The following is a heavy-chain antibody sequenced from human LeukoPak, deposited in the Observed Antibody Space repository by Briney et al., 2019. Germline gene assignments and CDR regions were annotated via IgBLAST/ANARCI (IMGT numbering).Heavy chain of an antibody. CDR1: GGSFSGYY. V-gene: IGHV4-34*01. CDR3: ASGAAGVGRIFDY. D-gene: IGHD3-3*01. Sequence: SETLSLTCAVYGGSFSGYYWSWIRQPPGKGLEWIGEINHSGSTNYNPSLKSRVTISVDTSKNQFSLKLSSVTAADTAVYYCASGAAGVGRIFDYWGQGTLVTVSS. CDR2: INHSGST. J-gene: IGHJ4*02.